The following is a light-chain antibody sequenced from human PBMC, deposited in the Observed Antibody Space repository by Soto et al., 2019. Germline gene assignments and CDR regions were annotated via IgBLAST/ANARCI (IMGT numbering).Light chain of an antibody. V-gene: IGLV1-40*01. CDR3: QSHDNSPIGGV. CDR1: SSNIGAGYD. CDR2: ANS. Sequence: QSVLTQPPSVSGAPGQRVTISCTGSSSNIGAGYDVHWYQQLPGTAPKLLINANSNRPSGVPDRFSGSKSGSSASLAITGLQAEADADYYCQSHDNSPIGGVFGGGTKLTVL. J-gene: IGLJ3*02.